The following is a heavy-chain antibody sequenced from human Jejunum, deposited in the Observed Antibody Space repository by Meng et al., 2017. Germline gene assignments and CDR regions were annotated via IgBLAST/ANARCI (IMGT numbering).Heavy chain of an antibody. V-gene: IGHV2-5*02. CDR3: AHRLAYSSNYNVGWFDP. J-gene: IGHJ5*02. CDR1: GFSPDTSGVG. CDR2: IYWDDDK. Sequence: LKDLGPPLLKPTQTLTLTGTFSGFSPDTSGVGVVWIRQPPGKALECLALIYWDDDKRYNPSLKNRLTVTKDTSKNQVVLTMTNMDLVDTATYYCAHRLAYSSNYNVGWFDPWGQGTLVTVSS. D-gene: IGHD6-13*01.